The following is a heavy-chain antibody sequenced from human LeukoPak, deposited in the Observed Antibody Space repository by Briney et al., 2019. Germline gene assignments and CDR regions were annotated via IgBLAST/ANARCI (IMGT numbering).Heavy chain of an antibody. D-gene: IGHD3-3*01. Sequence: ADTLSLTCTVSGGSISSYYWSWLRQPQGKGLEWIGYIYYSRSTNYNPSLKSRVTISVVTSKNQFSLKLSSLTDADTAVYYCARGYDFWSGYQHYDYWGQGTLVTVCS. CDR1: GGSISSYY. CDR2: IYYSRST. J-gene: IGHJ4*02. V-gene: IGHV4-59*08. CDR3: ARGYDFWSGYQHYDY.